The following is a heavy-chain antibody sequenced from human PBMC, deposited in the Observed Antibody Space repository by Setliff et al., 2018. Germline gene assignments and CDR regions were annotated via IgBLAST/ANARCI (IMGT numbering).Heavy chain of an antibody. J-gene: IGHJ6*03. Sequence: GASVKVSCKASGGTFSSYAISWVRQAPGLGLEWMGWINLHSGGTNYAQKFQDRVTMTRDTSTTTVYMELSSLRSEDTAVYYCAREGVDSRSSTDYRYYMDVWGKGTTVTVSS. CDR2: INLHSGGT. CDR1: GGTFSSYA. CDR3: AREGVDSRSSTDYRYYMDV. D-gene: IGHD6-6*01. V-gene: IGHV1-2*02.